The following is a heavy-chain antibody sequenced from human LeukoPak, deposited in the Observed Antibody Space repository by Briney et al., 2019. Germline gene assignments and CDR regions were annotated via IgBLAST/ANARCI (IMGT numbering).Heavy chain of an antibody. V-gene: IGHV1-8*03. D-gene: IGHD2-15*01. Sequence: ASVKVSCKASGYTLTTYDITWVRQAAGQGLEWMGWMNPSSGDTGFPQKFQGRVTLTRNTSINTAYMELSSLIPEDTAVYYCARARTMRGPETPPYYFDYWGRGTLVTVSS. CDR1: GYTLTTYD. J-gene: IGHJ4*02. CDR2: MNPSSGDT. CDR3: ARARTMRGPETPPYYFDY.